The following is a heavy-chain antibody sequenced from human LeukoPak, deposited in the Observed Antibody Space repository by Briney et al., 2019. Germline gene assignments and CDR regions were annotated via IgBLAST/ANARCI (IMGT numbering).Heavy chain of an antibody. J-gene: IGHJ4*02. CDR1: GFTFSSYG. CDR3: AKDRHRVGTSLLDY. CDR2: MRYDGSNE. V-gene: IGHV3-30*02. D-gene: IGHD1-26*01. Sequence: GGSLRLSCAASGFTFSSYGIHWVRQAPGKGLEWVAFMRYDGSNEYYADSVKGRFTISRDNSKNTLYLQMNSLRAEDTAVYYCAKDRHRVGTSLLDYWGQGTLVTVSS.